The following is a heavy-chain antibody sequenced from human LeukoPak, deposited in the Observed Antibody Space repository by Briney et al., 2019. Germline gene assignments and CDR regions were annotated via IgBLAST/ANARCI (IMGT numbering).Heavy chain of an antibody. CDR1: GGSVSSGSYY. CDR3: ASISYGPLDY. Sequence: SETLSLTCTVSGGSVSSGSYYWSWIRQPPGKGLEWIGYIYYSGSTNYNPSLKSRVTISVDTSKNQFSLKLSSVTAADTAVYYCASISYGPLDYWGQGTLVTVSS. J-gene: IGHJ4*02. D-gene: IGHD5-18*01. CDR2: IYYSGST. V-gene: IGHV4-61*01.